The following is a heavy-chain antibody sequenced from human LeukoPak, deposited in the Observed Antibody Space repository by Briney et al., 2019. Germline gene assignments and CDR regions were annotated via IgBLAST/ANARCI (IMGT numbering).Heavy chain of an antibody. Sequence: SETLSLTCTVSGGSISSYYWSWIQQPPGKGLEWIGYIYYSGSTNYNPSLKSRVTISVDTSKNQFSLKLSSVTAADTAVYYCARDDGVAVFDPWGQGTLVTVSS. CDR1: GGSISSYY. V-gene: IGHV4-59*01. D-gene: IGHD2-8*01. J-gene: IGHJ5*02. CDR2: IYYSGST. CDR3: ARDDGVAVFDP.